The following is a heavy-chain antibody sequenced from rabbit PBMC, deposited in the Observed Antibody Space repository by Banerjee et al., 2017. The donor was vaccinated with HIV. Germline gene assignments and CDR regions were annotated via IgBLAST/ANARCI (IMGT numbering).Heavy chain of an antibody. CDR1: GFDFSRYY. CDR2: IDPVFGST. D-gene: IGHD1-1*01. J-gene: IGHJ4*01. V-gene: IGHV1S7*01. Sequence: LKLSCKASGFDFSRYYMSWVRQAPGKGLEWIGYIDPVFGSTYYASWVNGRFTISSDNAQNTVDLQLNSLTAADTATYFCARDWAYGSTSGYFGLWGPGTLVTVS. CDR3: ARDWAYGSTSGYFGL.